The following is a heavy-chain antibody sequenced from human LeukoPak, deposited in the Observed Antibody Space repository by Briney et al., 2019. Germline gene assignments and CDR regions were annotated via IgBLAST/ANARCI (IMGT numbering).Heavy chain of an antibody. V-gene: IGHV1-18*01. D-gene: IGHD6-13*01. CDR1: GYTFTSYG. Sequence: ASVKVSCKASGYTFTSYGISWVRQAPGQGLEWMEWIRAYNGNTNYAQKRQGRVTMTTDTSTSTAYMELRSLRSDDTAVYYCARLGPTLFLRSSRRKYYFDYWGQGTLVTVSS. J-gene: IGHJ4*02. CDR2: IRAYNGNT. CDR3: ARLGPTLFLRSSRRKYYFDY.